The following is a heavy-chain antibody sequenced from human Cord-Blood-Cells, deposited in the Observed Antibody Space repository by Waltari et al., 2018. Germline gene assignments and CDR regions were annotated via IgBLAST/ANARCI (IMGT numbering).Heavy chain of an antibody. D-gene: IGHD1-26*01. CDR1: GFTFSSYS. Sequence: EVQLVESGGGLVKPGGSLRLSCAASGFTFSSYSMNWVRQAPGKGLEWVSSIGSSSSYIYYADSVKGRFTISRDNAKNSLYLQMNSLRAEDTAVYYCARDRYQGGSYWFDPWGQGTLVTVSS. J-gene: IGHJ5*02. V-gene: IGHV3-21*01. CDR3: ARDRYQGGSYWFDP. CDR2: IGSSSSYI.